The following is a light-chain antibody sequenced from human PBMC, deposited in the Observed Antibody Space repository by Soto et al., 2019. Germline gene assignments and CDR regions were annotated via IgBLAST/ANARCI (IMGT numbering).Light chain of an antibody. CDR3: QQYTNAPRT. CDR1: QSINNYF. CDR2: RAS. Sequence: EIVLTQSPGTLSLSPGETATLSCRASQSINNYFLGWQQKRPGQPPRLLIFRASQRASGLPDRFRGSGSGTDFTLTITSLEPEDFAAYFCQQYTNAPRTFGQGTKVEIK. V-gene: IGKV3-20*01. J-gene: IGKJ1*01.